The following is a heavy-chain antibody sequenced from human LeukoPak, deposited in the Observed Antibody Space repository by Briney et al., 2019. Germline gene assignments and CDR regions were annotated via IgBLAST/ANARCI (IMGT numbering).Heavy chain of an antibody. CDR1: GFTFSFYN. Sequence: GGSLRLSCTTSGFTFSFYNMNWVRQAPGKGLEWVSYISRDSITTYYADSVKGRFTISRDNAKNSLYLQMNSLRDEDTAVYFCARDLLDYWGQGTLVTVSS. CDR2: ISRDSITT. V-gene: IGHV3-48*02. CDR3: ARDLLDY. J-gene: IGHJ4*02.